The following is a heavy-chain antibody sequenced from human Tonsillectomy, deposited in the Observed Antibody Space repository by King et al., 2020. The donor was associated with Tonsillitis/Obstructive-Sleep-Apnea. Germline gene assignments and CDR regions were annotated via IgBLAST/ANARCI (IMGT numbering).Heavy chain of an antibody. CDR1: RFTFNNYA. CDR3: ARVGSAGVAGFDY. CDR2: ISSDGTTK. J-gene: IGHJ4*02. V-gene: IGHV3-30*04. D-gene: IGHD6-19*01. Sequence: HVQLVESGGGVVQPGRSLRLSCAASRFTFNNYAMHWVRQAPGKGLEWVAIISSDGTTKYYADSVKGHFTISRDNSKNTLYLQMNSLRVEDTAVYYCARVGSAGVAGFDYWGQGTLVTVSS.